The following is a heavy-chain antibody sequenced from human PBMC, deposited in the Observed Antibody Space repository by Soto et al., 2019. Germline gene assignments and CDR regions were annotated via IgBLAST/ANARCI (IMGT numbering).Heavy chain of an antibody. CDR3: ARGDYYDSSGYYYYFDY. J-gene: IGHJ4*02. CDR1: GYTFTSYD. V-gene: IGHV1-8*01. Sequence: ASVKVSCKASGYTFTSYDINWVRQATGQGLEWMGWMNPNSGNTGYAQKFQGRVTMTRNTSISTAYMELSSLRSEDTAVYYCARGDYYDSSGYYYYFDYWGQGTLVTVS. D-gene: IGHD3-22*01. CDR2: MNPNSGNT.